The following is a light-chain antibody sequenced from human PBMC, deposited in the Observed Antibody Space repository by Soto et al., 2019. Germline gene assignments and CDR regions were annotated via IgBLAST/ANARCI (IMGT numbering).Light chain of an antibody. CDR2: GAS. CDR1: QSVDSSF. CDR3: QQYVSSVT. J-gene: IGKJ1*01. V-gene: IGKV3-20*01. Sequence: EIVLTQSPGSLSLSPGERATLSCRASQSVDSSFFAWYQQKPGQAPRLLIYGASNRATGIPDRFSGRGSGTDFTLTITVLEPEDFALYYCQQYVSSVTFGQGTKVEIK.